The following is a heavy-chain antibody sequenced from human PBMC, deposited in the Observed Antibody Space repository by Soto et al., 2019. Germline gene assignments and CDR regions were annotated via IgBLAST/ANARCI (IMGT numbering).Heavy chain of an antibody. V-gene: IGHV4-61*01. CDR3: ARGQMSYHHIDY. J-gene: IGHJ4*02. D-gene: IGHD2-2*01. CDR2: VYYGGTT. CDR1: GVSVSSSSFY. Sequence: QVHLQESGPGLVKPSETLSLMCNGSGVSVSSSSFYWSWIRQPPGKGLEWIGYVYYGGTTNYNPSLNSRLTVSLDMSKNQFALKLSSVTAADTAVYYCARGQMSYHHIDYWGQGTLVTVSS.